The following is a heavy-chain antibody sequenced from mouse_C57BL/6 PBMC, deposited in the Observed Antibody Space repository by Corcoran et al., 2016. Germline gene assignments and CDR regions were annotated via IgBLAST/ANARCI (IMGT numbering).Heavy chain of an antibody. D-gene: IGHD1-1*01. CDR3: ARDGTHYYGSRGFAY. CDR1: GYSITSGYY. CDR2: ISYDGSN. Sequence: DVQLQESGPGLVKPSQSLSLTCSVTGYSITSGYYWNWIRQFPGNKLEWMGYISYDGSNNYNPSLKNRISITRDTSKNQFFLKLNSVTTEDTATYYCARDGTHYYGSRGFAYWGQGTLVTVSA. V-gene: IGHV3-6*01. J-gene: IGHJ3*01.